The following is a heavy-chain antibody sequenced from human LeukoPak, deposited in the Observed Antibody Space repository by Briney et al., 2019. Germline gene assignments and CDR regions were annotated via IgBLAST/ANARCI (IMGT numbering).Heavy chain of an antibody. CDR3: ARGEVATTYYYGMDV. CDR1: GFTFSSYA. D-gene: IGHD5-12*01. J-gene: IGHJ6*02. V-gene: IGHV3-23*01. CDR2: ISGSGGST. Sequence: GGSLTLSCAASGFTFSSYAMSWVRQAPGKGLEWLSAISGSGGSTYYADSVKGRFTISRDNAKNSLFLQMDSPRADDTAVYYCARGEVATTYYYGMDVWGQGTTVTVSS.